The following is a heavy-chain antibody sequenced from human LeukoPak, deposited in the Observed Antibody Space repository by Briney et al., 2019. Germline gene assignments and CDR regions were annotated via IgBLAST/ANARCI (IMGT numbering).Heavy chain of an antibody. J-gene: IGHJ4*02. V-gene: IGHV3-30*04. CDR1: GFTFSSYA. Sequence: GGSLRLSCAASGFTFSSYAMHWVRQAPGKGLEWVAVVSYDGSNKYYANSVKGRFTISRDKSKNALHLQMNSLRAEDTAIYYCARDTSFAVGATLDFWGQGTLVTVSS. CDR3: ARDTSFAVGATLDF. D-gene: IGHD1-26*01. CDR2: VSYDGSNK.